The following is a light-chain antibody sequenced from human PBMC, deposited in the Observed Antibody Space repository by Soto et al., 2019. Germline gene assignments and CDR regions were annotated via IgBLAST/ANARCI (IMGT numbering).Light chain of an antibody. V-gene: IGLV1-40*01. CDR1: SSNIGAGYD. J-gene: IGLJ3*02. CDR3: QSYDSSLSGWV. Sequence: QSVRTQPPSVSGAPGQRVTISCTGSSSNIGAGYDVHWYQQLPGTAPKLLIYGISNRPSGVPDRFSGSKSGTSASLAITGLQAEDEADYYCQSYDSSLSGWVFGGGTKLTVL. CDR2: GIS.